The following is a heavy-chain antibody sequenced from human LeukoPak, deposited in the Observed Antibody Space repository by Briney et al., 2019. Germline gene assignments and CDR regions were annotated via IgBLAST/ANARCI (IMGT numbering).Heavy chain of an antibody. D-gene: IGHD6-13*01. CDR1: GFTFRNYW. J-gene: IGHJ4*02. CDR2: INERGNEK. Sequence: GGSLRLSCVVSGFTFRNYWMTWVRQVPGKGLEWVVIINERGNEKNYVDSVKGRFTVSRDNAQNSLYLQMNSLRVEDTAVYYCARHPNSNWDYWGQGTLVTVSS. CDR3: ARHPNSNWDY. V-gene: IGHV3-7*03.